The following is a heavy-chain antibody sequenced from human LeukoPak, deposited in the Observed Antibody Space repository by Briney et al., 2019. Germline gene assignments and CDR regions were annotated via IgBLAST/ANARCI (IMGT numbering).Heavy chain of an antibody. Sequence: PGGSLRLSCAASGFTFDDYAMHWVRQAPGKGLEWVSGISWNSGSIGYADSVKGRFTISRDNAKNSLYLQMNSLRAEETALYYCAKAKGHDYGDYLDYWGQGTLVTVSS. CDR3: AKAKGHDYGDYLDY. V-gene: IGHV3-9*01. J-gene: IGHJ4*02. D-gene: IGHD4-17*01. CDR1: GFTFDDYA. CDR2: ISWNSGSI.